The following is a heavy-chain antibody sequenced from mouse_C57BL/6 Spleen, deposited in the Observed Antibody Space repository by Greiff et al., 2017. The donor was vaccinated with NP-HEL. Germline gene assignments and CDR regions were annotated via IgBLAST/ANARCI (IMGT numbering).Heavy chain of an antibody. J-gene: IGHJ4*01. D-gene: IGHD2-2*01. CDR2: ISNLAYSI. CDR1: GFTFSDYG. V-gene: IGHV5-15*01. Sequence: EVQVVESGGGLVQPGGSLRLSCAASGFTFSDYGMAWVRQAPRKGPEWVAFISNLAYSIYYADTVKGRFTISRENAKNTLYLTMSSLRSDGTTMYYCAQESFMVTHAMGYWGQGTSVTVSS. CDR3: AQESFMVTHAMGY.